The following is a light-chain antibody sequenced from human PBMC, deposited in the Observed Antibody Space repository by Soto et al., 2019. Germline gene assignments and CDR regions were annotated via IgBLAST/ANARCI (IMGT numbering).Light chain of an antibody. J-gene: IGKJ1*01. CDR3: QQNNSRWT. CDR1: QSVSSN. CDR2: RAS. V-gene: IGKV3-15*01. Sequence: EIVMTQSPATLSVSPGERATSSCRASQSVSSNLAWYQQKPGQAPRLLIYRASTRASGVPSRFSGSGSGTDFTLTISSLQSEDFAVYYCQQNNSRWTFGPGTKVDIK.